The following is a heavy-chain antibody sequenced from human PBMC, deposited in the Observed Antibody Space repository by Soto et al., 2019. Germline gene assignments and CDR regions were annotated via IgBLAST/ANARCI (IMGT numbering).Heavy chain of an antibody. CDR1: GGSFSGYY. V-gene: IGHV4-34*01. J-gene: IGHJ5*02. CDR2: INHSGST. Sequence: SETLSLTCAVYGGSFSGYYWSWIRQPPGKGLEWIGEINHSGSTNYNPSLKSRVTISVDTSKNQFSLKLSSVTAADTAVYYCARVVSDFGVVTPDNWFDPWGQGTLVTVSS. D-gene: IGHD3-3*01. CDR3: ARVVSDFGVVTPDNWFDP.